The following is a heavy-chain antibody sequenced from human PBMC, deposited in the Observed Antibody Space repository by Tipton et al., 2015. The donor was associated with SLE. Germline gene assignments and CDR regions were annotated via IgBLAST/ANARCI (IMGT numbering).Heavy chain of an antibody. V-gene: IGHV3-49*03. J-gene: IGHJ6*03. Sequence: SLRLSCTASGFSFGDYVINWFRQAPGKGLEWVTFIRSYIYGGTTEYAASVQGRFTISRDDSKGIAYLQMNSLKTEDTAVYYCTRVANTALGGTYYYYMDVWGKGTTVTVSS. CDR1: GFSFGDYV. CDR3: TRVANTALGGTYYYYMDV. D-gene: IGHD5-18*01. CDR2: IRSYIYGGTT.